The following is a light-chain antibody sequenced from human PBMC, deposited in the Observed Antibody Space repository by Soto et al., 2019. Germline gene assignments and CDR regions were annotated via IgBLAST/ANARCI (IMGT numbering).Light chain of an antibody. CDR1: QFVSTN. CDR2: GAS. V-gene: IGKV3-15*01. J-gene: IGKJ1*01. CDR3: QQYNDRPRT. Sequence: ELVMTQSPDTLSVSPGERATLSCRASQFVSTNLAWYQQRPGQAPRLLIYGASTRAIGVPARFSGSGSGAEFTLTITSLQSEDFAVDDCQQYNDRPRTFGQGNKVDIK.